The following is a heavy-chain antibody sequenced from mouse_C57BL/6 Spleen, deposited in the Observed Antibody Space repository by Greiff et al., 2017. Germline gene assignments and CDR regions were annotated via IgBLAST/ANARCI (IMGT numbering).Heavy chain of an antibody. J-gene: IGHJ2*01. Sequence: EVKLEESGEGLVKPGGSLKLSCAASGFPFSSYAMSWVRQPPEKRLGWVAYISSGGDYTYYADTVKGRFTISRDNARNTLYLQMSSLKSEDTAMYYCTAGDYWGQGTTLTVSS. CDR1: GFPFSSYA. CDR3: TAGDY. CDR2: ISSGGDYT. V-gene: IGHV5-9-1*02.